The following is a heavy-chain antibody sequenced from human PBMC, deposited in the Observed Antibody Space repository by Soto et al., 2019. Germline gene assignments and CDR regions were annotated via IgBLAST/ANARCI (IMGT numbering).Heavy chain of an antibody. D-gene: IGHD3-22*01. CDR1: GGSFSGYY. J-gene: IGHJ3*02. CDR2: INHSGST. V-gene: IGHV4-34*02. CDR3: ARRGDYFDSSGHAFEI. Sequence: QVQLQQWGAGLLKPSETLSLTCAVYGGSFSGYYWNWIRQPPGKGLEWIGEINHSGSTNYSPSLKSRVTISADTSKHQFSLKLSSVTAADTSVYYCARRGDYFDSSGHAFEIWGQGTMVTVSS.